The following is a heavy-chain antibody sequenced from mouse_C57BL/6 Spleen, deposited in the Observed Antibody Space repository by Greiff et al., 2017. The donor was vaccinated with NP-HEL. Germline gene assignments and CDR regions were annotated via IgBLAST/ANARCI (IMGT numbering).Heavy chain of an antibody. J-gene: IGHJ3*01. CDR1: GFTFSDYY. Sequence: VQLKESGGGLVQPGGSLKLSCAASGFTFSDYYMYWVRQTPEKRLEWVAYISNGGGSTYYPDTVKGRFTISRDNAKNTLYLQMSRLKSEDTAMYYCANYDYDGGFAYWGQGTLVTVSA. D-gene: IGHD2-4*01. V-gene: IGHV5-12*01. CDR3: ANYDYDGGFAY. CDR2: ISNGGGST.